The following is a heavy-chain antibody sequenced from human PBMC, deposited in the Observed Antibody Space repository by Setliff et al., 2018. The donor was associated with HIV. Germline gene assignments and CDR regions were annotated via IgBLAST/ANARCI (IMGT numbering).Heavy chain of an antibody. D-gene: IGHD6-19*01. J-gene: IGHJ4*02. CDR3: AKGDIAVAGTRFPLNDY. CDR1: GFTFRTFA. CDR2: ISYDGSRI. Sequence: GGSLRLSCVASGFTFRTFAMHWVRQAPGKGLEWVSVISYDGSRISYADSVKGRFTISRDNSKNTLYLQMNSLRAEDTAVYYCAKGDIAVAGTRFPLNDYWGQGTLVTVSS. V-gene: IGHV3-30*07.